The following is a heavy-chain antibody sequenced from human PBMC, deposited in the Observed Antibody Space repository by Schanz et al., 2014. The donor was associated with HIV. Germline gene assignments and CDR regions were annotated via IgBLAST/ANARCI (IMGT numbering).Heavy chain of an antibody. CDR2: IWYDGSNK. J-gene: IGHJ6*02. CDR1: GFTFSTYG. V-gene: IGHV3-33*01. D-gene: IGHD3-10*01. Sequence: QVQLVESGGGVVQPGRSLRLSCVASGFTFSTYGMHWVRQAPGKGLEWVAVIWYDGSNKYYADSVKGRFTISRDNSKNTLYLQMNSLRADDTAVYYCARGSGPYYYYYGMDVWGQGTTVTVSS. CDR3: ARGSGPYYYYYGMDV.